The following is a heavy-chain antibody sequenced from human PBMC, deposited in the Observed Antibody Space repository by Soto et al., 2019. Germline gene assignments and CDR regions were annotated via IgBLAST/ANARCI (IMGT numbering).Heavy chain of an antibody. CDR1: GFTFSSYA. Sequence: GSLRLSCAASGFTFSSYAMHWVRQAPGKGLEWVAVISYDGSNKYYADSVKGRFTISRDNSKNTLYLQMNSLRAEDTAVYYCARDAATLQSSSWYGGWFDPWGQGTLVTVSS. V-gene: IGHV3-30-3*01. D-gene: IGHD6-13*01. CDR2: ISYDGSNK. CDR3: ARDAATLQSSSWYGGWFDP. J-gene: IGHJ5*02.